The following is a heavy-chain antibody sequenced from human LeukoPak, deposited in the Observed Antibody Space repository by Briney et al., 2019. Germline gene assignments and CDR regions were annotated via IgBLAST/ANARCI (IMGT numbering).Heavy chain of an antibody. Sequence: GGSLRLSCAASGFNFNDNFMGWIRQAPGKGLEWISYISSKGDTIHYSDPVKGRFSIARDNPQKSLYLQMNSLSVEDTAVYYCVRGGYGWTFDFWGQGTLVTVSS. CDR3: VRGGYGWTFDF. J-gene: IGHJ4*02. D-gene: IGHD5-18*01. CDR1: GFNFNDNF. CDR2: ISSKGDTI. V-gene: IGHV3-11*01.